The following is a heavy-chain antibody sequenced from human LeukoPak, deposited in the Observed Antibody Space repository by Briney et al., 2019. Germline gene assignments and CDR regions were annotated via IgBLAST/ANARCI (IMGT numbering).Heavy chain of an antibody. CDR3: ARESVDTAMRGDFDY. Sequence: PSETLSLTCTVSGGSISSSTYYWAWIRQSPGKGLEGIGGITYSGSTYYNPSLKSRVTISVDTSKNQFSLKLSSVTAADTAVYYCARESVDTAMRGDFDYWGQGTLVTVSS. V-gene: IGHV4-39*07. CDR2: ITYSGST. D-gene: IGHD5-18*01. CDR1: GGSISSSTYY. J-gene: IGHJ4*02.